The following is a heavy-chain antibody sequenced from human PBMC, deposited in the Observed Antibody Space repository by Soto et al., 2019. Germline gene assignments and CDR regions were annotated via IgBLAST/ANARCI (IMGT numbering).Heavy chain of an antibody. CDR3: ARAVGPFDY. D-gene: IGHD3-3*01. CDR1: GFTFSTYG. Sequence: QVQLVESGGGVGQPGRSLRLSCAASGFTFSTYGMHWVRQVPGKGLEWVAVIWYDGNNKYYADSVKGRFTISRDNSKNTLYLQMNSLRAEDTAVYYCARAVGPFDYWGQGTLVTVSS. CDR2: IWYDGNNK. J-gene: IGHJ4*02. V-gene: IGHV3-33*01.